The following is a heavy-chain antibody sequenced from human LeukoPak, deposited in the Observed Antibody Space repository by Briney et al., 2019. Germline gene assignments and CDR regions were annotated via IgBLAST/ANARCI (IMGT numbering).Heavy chain of an antibody. D-gene: IGHD3-22*01. CDR1: GGSISSYY. V-gene: IGHV4-59*01. CDR2: IYYSGRT. Sequence: PETLSLTCTVSGGSISSYYWSWIRQPPGKGLGWIGYIYYSGRTTYNPSLTSRVTISVDTSKNQFSVKLSSVTAADTAVYYCARAKSYYDSSGYFYDYWGQGALVTVSS. CDR3: ARAKSYYDSSGYFYDY. J-gene: IGHJ4*02.